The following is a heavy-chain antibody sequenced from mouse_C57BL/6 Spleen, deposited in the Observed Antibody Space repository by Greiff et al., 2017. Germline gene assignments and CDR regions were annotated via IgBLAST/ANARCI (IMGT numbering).Heavy chain of an antibody. CDR2: INPNYGTT. J-gene: IGHJ4*01. Sequence: EVKLMESGPELVKPGASVKISCKASGYSFTDYNMNWVKQSNGKSLEWIGVINPNYGTTSYNQKFKGKATLTVDQSSSTAYMQLNSLTSEDSAVXYCARNSHGAMDYWGQGTSVTVSS. V-gene: IGHV1-39*01. CDR1: GYSFTDYN. CDR3: ARNSHGAMDY.